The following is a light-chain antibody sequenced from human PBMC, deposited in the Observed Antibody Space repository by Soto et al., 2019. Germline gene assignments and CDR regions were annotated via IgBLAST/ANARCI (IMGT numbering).Light chain of an antibody. Sequence: EIAMTQSPAILSVSPGEGATLSCRASQSVASNLAWYQQKPGQDPRLLIYGASSRATGIPARFSGSGSGTEFTLTISSLQPEDFAVYYCQQYINWRPLTVGGGTKVEI. V-gene: IGKV3-15*01. CDR1: QSVASN. CDR3: QQYINWRPLT. J-gene: IGKJ4*01. CDR2: GAS.